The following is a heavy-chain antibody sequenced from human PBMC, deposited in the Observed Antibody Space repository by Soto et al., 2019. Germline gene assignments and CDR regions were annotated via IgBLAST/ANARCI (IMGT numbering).Heavy chain of an antibody. Sequence: SETLSLTCTVSGGSISSSSYYWGWIRQPPGKGLEWIGSIYYSGSTYYNPSLKSRVTISVDTSKNQFSLKLSSVTAADTAVYYCARTQGGHRWLDPWGQGTLVTVSS. D-gene: IGHD5-12*01. V-gene: IGHV4-39*01. CDR3: ARTQGGHRWLDP. J-gene: IGHJ5*02. CDR1: GGSISSSSYY. CDR2: IYYSGST.